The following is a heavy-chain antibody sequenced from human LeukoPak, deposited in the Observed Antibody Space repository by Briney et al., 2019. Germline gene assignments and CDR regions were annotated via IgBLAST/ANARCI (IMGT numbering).Heavy chain of an antibody. J-gene: IGHJ4*02. D-gene: IGHD3-22*01. V-gene: IGHV5-51*01. Sequence: HGESLNISCKGSGYSFTSYWIGWVRQMPGKGLEWMGVIYPGDSDTRYSPSFQGQVTISADKSISTAYLQWSSLKASDTAMYYCARQGSSGYGGYYFDYWGQGTLVTVSS. CDR1: GYSFTSYW. CDR2: IYPGDSDT. CDR3: ARQGSSGYGGYYFDY.